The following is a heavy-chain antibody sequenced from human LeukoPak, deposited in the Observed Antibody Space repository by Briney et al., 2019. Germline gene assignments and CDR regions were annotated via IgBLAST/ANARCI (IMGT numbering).Heavy chain of an antibody. D-gene: IGHD3-3*01. J-gene: IGHJ5*02. Sequence: TSETLSLTCTVSGGSISSYYWSWIRQPPGKGLEWIGYIYYSGSTNYNPSLKSRVTISVDTSKNQFSLKLSSVTAADTAVYYCARVPNSIFGVGRNWFDPWGQGTLVTVSS. CDR3: ARVPNSIFGVGRNWFDP. V-gene: IGHV4-59*01. CDR1: GGSISSYY. CDR2: IYYSGST.